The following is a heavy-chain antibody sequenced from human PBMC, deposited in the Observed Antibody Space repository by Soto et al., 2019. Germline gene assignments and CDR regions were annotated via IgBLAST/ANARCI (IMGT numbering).Heavy chain of an antibody. Sequence: SQTLSLTCAISGDSVSSNSAAWNWIRQSPSRGLEWLGRTYYRSKWYNDYAVSVKSRITINPDTSKNQFSLKLSSVTAADTAVYYCARAAQGYCTNGVCYNYYGMDVWGQGTTVTVSS. CDR1: GDSVSSNSAA. CDR3: ARAAQGYCTNGVCYNYYGMDV. CDR2: TYYRSKWYN. V-gene: IGHV6-1*01. D-gene: IGHD2-8*01. J-gene: IGHJ6*02.